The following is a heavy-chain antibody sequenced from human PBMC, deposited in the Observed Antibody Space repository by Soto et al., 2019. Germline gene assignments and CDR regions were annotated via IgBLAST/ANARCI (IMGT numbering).Heavy chain of an antibody. J-gene: IGHJ4*02. CDR2: IGGSDGGT. CDR3: AKGGVIATFGGVVVPYYFDS. CDR1: GFIFRTNG. V-gene: IGHV3-23*01. Sequence: VGSLRLSCSVSGFIFRTNGVSWVRQAPGKGLEWVSSIGGSDGGTYYADSVKARFTISRDKVKDTLYLEMNSLKVEDTALYYCAKGGVIATFGGVVVPYYFDSWGQGTPVTVSS. D-gene: IGHD3-16*02.